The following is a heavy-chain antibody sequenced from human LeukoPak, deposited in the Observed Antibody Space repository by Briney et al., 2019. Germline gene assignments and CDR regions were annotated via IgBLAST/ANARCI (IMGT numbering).Heavy chain of an antibody. CDR1: GFTFSSYS. Sequence: PGGCLRLACAASGFTFSSYSMNWVRQAPGKGLEWASSISSSSSYIYYADSLKRRFTISSDKATNSLYLQMNSLRVEDTGVYYCAREVPTQEIYSGYDAFDIWGQGRMVTVSS. CDR2: ISSSSSYI. D-gene: IGHD5-12*01. J-gene: IGHJ3*02. V-gene: IGHV3-21*01. CDR3: AREVPTQEIYSGYDAFDI.